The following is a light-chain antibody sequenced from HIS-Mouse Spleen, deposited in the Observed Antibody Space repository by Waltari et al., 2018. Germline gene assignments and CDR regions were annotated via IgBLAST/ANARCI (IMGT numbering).Light chain of an antibody. CDR1: ALPKQY. Sequence: SYELTQPPSVSVSPGQTAMITCSGDALPKQYAYWYQQKPGQAPVLVIYKDSGRPSWIPERFSGSSSGTTVTLTISGVQAEDEADYYCQSADSSGTYSVVFGGGTKLTVL. V-gene: IGLV3-25*03. CDR2: KDS. J-gene: IGLJ2*01. CDR3: QSADSSGTYSVV.